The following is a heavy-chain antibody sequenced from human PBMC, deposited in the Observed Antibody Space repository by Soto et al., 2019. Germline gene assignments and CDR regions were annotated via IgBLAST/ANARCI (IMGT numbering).Heavy chain of an antibody. CDR3: ERMRGLGEISPYFDH. CDR1: GGSINSDY. J-gene: IGHJ4*02. CDR2: ISYSGKT. Sequence: QVQLHESGPGLVKPSETLSLTCTVSGGSINSDYWTWIRQPPGKGLDWIAYISYSGKTNYNPSLKSRVNISIDMSKNQFSLKLSSVTAADTAVYSCERMRGLGEISPYFDHWGQGILVTVSS. D-gene: IGHD3-16*01. V-gene: IGHV4-59*01.